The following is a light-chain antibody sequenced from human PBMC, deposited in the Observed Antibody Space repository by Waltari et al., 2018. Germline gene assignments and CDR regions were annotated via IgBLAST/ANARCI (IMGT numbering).Light chain of an antibody. J-gene: IGLJ3*02. V-gene: IGLV3-19*01. CDR1: SLRRSY. CDR3: LSRDTSSTRV. Sequence: SSELTQDPAVSVALGQPVRITCQGDSLRRSYASWYQQRPGQAPLLVLYGQDNRPSGIPDRFSGSTSGNTASLTITRAQAEDAGVYYCLSRDTSSTRVFGGGTTLTV. CDR2: GQD.